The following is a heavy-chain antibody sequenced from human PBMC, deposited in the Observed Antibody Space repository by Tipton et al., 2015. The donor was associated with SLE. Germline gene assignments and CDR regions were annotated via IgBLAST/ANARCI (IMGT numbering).Heavy chain of an antibody. D-gene: IGHD6-13*01. Sequence: LRLSCTVSGGSISGYYWGWIRQSPGKGLEWIASIYDSGSNYNPSLKNRVTISLDTSKSQFSLRLTPVTAADTAVYYCTGVGSGPGTDYWGQGTLVTVSS. V-gene: IGHV4-59*01. CDR2: IYDSGS. CDR3: TGVGSGPGTDY. CDR1: GGSISGYY. J-gene: IGHJ4*02.